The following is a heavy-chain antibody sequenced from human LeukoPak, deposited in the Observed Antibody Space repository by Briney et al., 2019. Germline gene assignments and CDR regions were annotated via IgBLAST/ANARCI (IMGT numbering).Heavy chain of an antibody. CDR2: INSDGSST. CDR1: GFTFSSYW. CDR3: ARATGSYYSLGY. D-gene: IGHD1-26*01. J-gene: IGHJ4*02. V-gene: IGHV3-74*01. Sequence: GGSLRLSCAASGFTFSSYWTHWVRQAPGKGLTWVSRINSDGSSTSYADSVKGQFTVSRDNAKNTLYLQMNSLRAEDTAVYYCARATGSYYSLGYWGQGTLVTVSS.